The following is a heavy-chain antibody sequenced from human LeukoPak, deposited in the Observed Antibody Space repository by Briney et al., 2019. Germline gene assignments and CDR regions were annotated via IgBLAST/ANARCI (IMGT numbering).Heavy chain of an antibody. CDR3: ARESPAAGNYYYYYYMDV. Sequence: GGSLRLSCAASGFTFSSYGMSWVRQAPGKGLEWVSAISGSGGSTYYADSVKGRFTISRDNSKNTLYLQMNSLRAEDTALYYCARESPAAGNYYYYYYMDVWGKGTTVTVSS. CDR1: GFTFSSYG. D-gene: IGHD6-13*01. J-gene: IGHJ6*03. V-gene: IGHV3-23*01. CDR2: ISGSGGST.